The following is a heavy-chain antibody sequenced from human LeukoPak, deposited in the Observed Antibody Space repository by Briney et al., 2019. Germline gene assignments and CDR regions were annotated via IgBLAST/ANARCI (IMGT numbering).Heavy chain of an antibody. CDR1: GFIFSHYA. Sequence: GGSLRLSCEASGFIFSHYAMNWVRQAPGKGLEWVSYISSSGSTMYYADSVKGRFTISRDKAKNSLDLEMNSLRAEDTAVYYCARTVTLDYWGQGTLVTVSS. D-gene: IGHD4-17*01. V-gene: IGHV3-48*01. CDR2: ISSSGSTM. J-gene: IGHJ4*02. CDR3: ARTVTLDY.